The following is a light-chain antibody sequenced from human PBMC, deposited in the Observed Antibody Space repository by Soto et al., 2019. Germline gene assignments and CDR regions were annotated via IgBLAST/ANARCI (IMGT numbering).Light chain of an antibody. CDR1: SSDVGGYNY. J-gene: IGLJ2*01. V-gene: IGLV2-11*01. CDR2: DVS. CDR3: CSYAGSYTV. Sequence: QSVLTQPRSVSGSPGQSVTISCTGTSSDVGGYNYVSWYQQHPGKAPKLLIYDVSKRPSGVPDRFSGFKSGNTASLTISGLQAEDEADYYCCSYAGSYTVFGGGTKPTVL.